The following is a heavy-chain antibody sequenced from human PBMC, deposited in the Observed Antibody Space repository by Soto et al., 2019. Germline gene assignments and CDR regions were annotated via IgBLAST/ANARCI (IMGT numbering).Heavy chain of an antibody. CDR3: ARVSRNPISFYPYGMDV. CDR1: GGTFSSSA. J-gene: IGHJ6*02. V-gene: IGHV1-69*01. Sequence: QVQLVRSGAEMKKPGSSVKVSCKASGGTFSSSAISWVRQAPGQGLEWLGGIIPMFDITNYPQKFQGRVTMTADESTNTAYMELSTLRSEDTAVYYCARVSRNPISFYPYGMDVWGQGTTVTVSS. CDR2: IIPMFDIT.